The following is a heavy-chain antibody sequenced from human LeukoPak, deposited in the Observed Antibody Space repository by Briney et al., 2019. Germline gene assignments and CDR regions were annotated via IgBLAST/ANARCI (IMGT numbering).Heavy chain of an antibody. CDR2: IYKGGST. Sequence: GGSLRLSCAASGFAVSSNYMSWVRQAPGKGLEWVSVIYKGGSTNYADSVQGRFTISRDNSKNTLYLQMNSLRAEDTAVYYCARDYGGGYWGQGTLVTVSS. D-gene: IGHD3-10*01. CDR3: ARDYGGGY. V-gene: IGHV3-66*01. J-gene: IGHJ4*02. CDR1: GFAVSSNY.